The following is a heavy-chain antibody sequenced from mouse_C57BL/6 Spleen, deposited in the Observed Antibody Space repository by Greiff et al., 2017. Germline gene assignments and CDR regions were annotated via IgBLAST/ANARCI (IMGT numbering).Heavy chain of an antibody. D-gene: IGHD2-1*01. CDR3: ARVGGNYDYFDY. CDR1: GFTFSSYG. Sequence: DVMLVESGGDLVKPGGSLKLSCAASGFTFSSYGMSWVRQTPDKRLEWVATISSGGSYTYYPDSVKGRLTISRDNAKNTLYLQMSSLKSEDTAMYYCARVGGNYDYFDYWGQGTTLTVSS. CDR2: ISSGGSYT. V-gene: IGHV5-6*02. J-gene: IGHJ2*01.